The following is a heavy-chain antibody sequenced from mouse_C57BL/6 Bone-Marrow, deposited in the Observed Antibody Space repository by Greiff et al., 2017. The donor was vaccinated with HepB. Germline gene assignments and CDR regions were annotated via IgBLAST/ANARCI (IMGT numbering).Heavy chain of an antibody. CDR1: GYTFTSYG. CDR3: ARCPELRVGAMDY. CDR2: IYPRSGNT. D-gene: IGHD1-1*01. Sequence: VQLKESGAELARPGASVKLSCKASGYTFTSYGISWVKQRTGQGLEWIGEIYPRSGNTYYNEKFKGKATLTADKSSSKAYMELRSLTSEDSAVYFCARCPELRVGAMDYWGQGTSVTVSS. V-gene: IGHV1-81*01. J-gene: IGHJ4*01.